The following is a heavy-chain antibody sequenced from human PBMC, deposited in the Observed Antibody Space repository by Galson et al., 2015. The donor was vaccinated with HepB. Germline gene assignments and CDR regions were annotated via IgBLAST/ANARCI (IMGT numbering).Heavy chain of an antibody. D-gene: IGHD3-3*02. CDR2: ISYDGSNK. CDR1: GFTFSSYA. CDR3: ASISFLEWLPEDY. J-gene: IGHJ4*02. Sequence: SLRLSCAASGFTFSSYAMHWVRQAPGKGLEWVAVISYDGSNKYYADSVKGRFTISRDNSKNTLYLQMNSLRAEDTAVYYCASISFLEWLPEDYWGQGTLVTVSS. V-gene: IGHV3-30-3*01.